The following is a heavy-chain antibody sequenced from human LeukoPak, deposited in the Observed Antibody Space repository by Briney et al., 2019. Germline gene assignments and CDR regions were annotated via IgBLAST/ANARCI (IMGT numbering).Heavy chain of an antibody. Sequence: PSEILSFTCTFAGGFISSYYWSWIRQPPGKRLEWIGFIYYSGRTNYKPSLKSRVTISVDTSKNQFSLKLSSVTAADTAVYYCARSVGYCSSTSCYAFDYWGQGTLVTVSS. CDR2: IYYSGRT. J-gene: IGHJ4*02. CDR3: ARSVGYCSSTSCYAFDY. D-gene: IGHD2-2*01. V-gene: IGHV4-59*08. CDR1: GGFISSYY.